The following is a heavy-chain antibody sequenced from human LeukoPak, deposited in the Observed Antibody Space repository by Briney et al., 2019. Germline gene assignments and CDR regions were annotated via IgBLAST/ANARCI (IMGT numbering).Heavy chain of an antibody. V-gene: IGHV3-21*01. D-gene: IGHD3-22*01. Sequence: GGSLRLSCAASGFTFSSYSMNWVRQAPGKGLEWVSSISSSSSYIYYADSVKGRFTISRDNAKNSLYLQMNSLRAEDTAVYYRARGSSGYYYVWAYWGQGTLVTVSS. J-gene: IGHJ4*02. CDR2: ISSSSSYI. CDR3: ARGSSGYYYVWAY. CDR1: GFTFSSYS.